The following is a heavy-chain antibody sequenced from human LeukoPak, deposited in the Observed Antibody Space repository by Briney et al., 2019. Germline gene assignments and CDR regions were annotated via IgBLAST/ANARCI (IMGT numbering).Heavy chain of an antibody. CDR1: GGTFSSYA. CDR2: IIPILGIA. J-gene: IGHJ3*02. CDR3: ARDVKTTVDAFDI. V-gene: IGHV1-69*04. D-gene: IGHD1-1*01. Sequence: SVKVSCKASGGTFSSYAISWVRQAPGQGLEWMGRIIPILGIANYAQKFQGRVTITADKSTSAAYMELSSLRSEDTAVYYYARDVKTTVDAFDIWGQGTMVTVSS.